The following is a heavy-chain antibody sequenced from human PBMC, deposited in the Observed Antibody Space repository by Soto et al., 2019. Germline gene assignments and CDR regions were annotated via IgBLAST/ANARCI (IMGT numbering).Heavy chain of an antibody. D-gene: IGHD1-26*01. Sequence: QVQLVESGGGVVQPGRSLRPSCAASGFIFRNFGMHWVRRAPGKGLEWVAVISGDGNDKYYPDSMKGRFTISRDNFNNTLYLQLNSLRPEDTAVYHCVQGASTAHQPLDSWGQGVLVTVSS. V-gene: IGHV3-30*03. J-gene: IGHJ4*02. CDR2: ISGDGNDK. CDR3: VQGASTAHQPLDS. CDR1: GFIFRNFG.